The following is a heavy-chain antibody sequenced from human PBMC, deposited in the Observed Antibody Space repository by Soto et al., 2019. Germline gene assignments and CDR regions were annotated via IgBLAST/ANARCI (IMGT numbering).Heavy chain of an antibody. V-gene: IGHV1-69*13. CDR1: GYTFTSYA. D-gene: IGHD3-22*01. Sequence: RASVKVSCKASGYTFTSYAMHWVRQAPGQGLEWMGGIVPIFGTANYAQKFQGRVTITADESTSTAYMELSSLRSEDTAVYYCARAEDSGYYLGRYYYYGMDVWGQGTTVTVSS. CDR3: ARAEDSGYYLGRYYYYGMDV. J-gene: IGHJ6*02. CDR2: IVPIFGTA.